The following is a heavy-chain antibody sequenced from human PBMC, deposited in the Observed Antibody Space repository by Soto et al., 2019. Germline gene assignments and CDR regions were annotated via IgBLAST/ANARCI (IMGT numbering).Heavy chain of an antibody. J-gene: IGHJ6*02. CDR3: ARGGIAVPRDGMDV. D-gene: IGHD6-19*01. Sequence: QVQLVESGGGVVQPGRSLRLSCAASGFTLSSYAMHWVRQAPGTGLEWVAVISYDGSNKYYADSVKGRFTISRDNSKNTLYLQMNSLRAEDTAVYYCARGGIAVPRDGMDVWAQGTTVTVSS. CDR1: GFTLSSYA. CDR2: ISYDGSNK. V-gene: IGHV3-30-3*01.